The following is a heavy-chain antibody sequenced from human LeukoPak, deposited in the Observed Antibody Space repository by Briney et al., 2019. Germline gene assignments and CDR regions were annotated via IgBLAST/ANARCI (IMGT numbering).Heavy chain of an antibody. CDR2: IYSGGST. CDR3: ARTIRIAAAGESDAFDI. D-gene: IGHD6-13*01. V-gene: IGHV3-53*01. Sequence: PGGSLRLSCAASGFTVSSNYMSWVRQAPGKGLEWVSVIYSGGSTYYADSVKGRFTISRDNSKNTLYLQMNSLRAEDTAVYYCARTIRIAAAGESDAFDIWGQGTMVTVSS. J-gene: IGHJ3*02. CDR1: GFTVSSNY.